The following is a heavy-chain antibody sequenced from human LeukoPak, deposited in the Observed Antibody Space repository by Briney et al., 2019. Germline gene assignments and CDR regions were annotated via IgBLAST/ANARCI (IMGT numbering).Heavy chain of an antibody. V-gene: IGHV4-34*01. J-gene: IGHJ4*02. CDR2: INHSGST. Sequence: SETLSLTCAVYGGSFSGYYWSWIRQPPGKGLEWIGEINHSGSTNYNPSLKSRVTISVGTSKNQFSLKLSSVTAADTAVYYCARGRDYDYVWGSYRKYYFDYWGQGTLVTVSS. CDR3: ARGRDYDYVWGSYRKYYFDY. D-gene: IGHD3-16*02. CDR1: GGSFSGYY.